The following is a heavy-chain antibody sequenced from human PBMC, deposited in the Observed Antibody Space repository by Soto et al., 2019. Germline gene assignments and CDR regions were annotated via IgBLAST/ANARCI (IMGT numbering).Heavy chain of an antibody. J-gene: IGHJ4*02. CDR2: MSYGGNT. CDR3: ARHYIGGSYYLPFDS. CDR1: GGSISSRSYY. Sequence: SETLSLTCSVSGGSISSRSYYWGWVRKPPGKGLEWIGSMSYGGNTYNNPSLKSRLTISVDTSKNHFSLNLSSVTAADAAVYYCARHYIGGSYYLPFDSWGQGTLVTVS. V-gene: IGHV4-39*01. D-gene: IGHD2-15*01.